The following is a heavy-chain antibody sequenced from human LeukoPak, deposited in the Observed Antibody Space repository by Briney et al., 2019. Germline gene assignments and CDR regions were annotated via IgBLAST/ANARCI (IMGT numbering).Heavy chain of an antibody. CDR3: ARDRGPRTGFMVREAYDY. CDR1: RFTFNDYA. Sequence: SGGSLRLSCAASRFTFNDYAMHWVRQAPGKGLEWVSGISWNSGNIGYAASVKGRFTISRDNAKNTLYLQMSSLRAEDTAVYYCARDRGPRTGFMVREAYDYWGQGTLVTVSS. V-gene: IGHV3-9*01. CDR2: ISWNSGNI. D-gene: IGHD3-10*01. J-gene: IGHJ4*02.